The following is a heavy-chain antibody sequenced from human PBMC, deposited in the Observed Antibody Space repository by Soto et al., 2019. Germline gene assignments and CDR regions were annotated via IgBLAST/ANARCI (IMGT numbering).Heavy chain of an antibody. D-gene: IGHD6-13*01. J-gene: IGHJ4*02. CDR1: GFTFSTYE. CDR3: ARDGSRFDY. V-gene: IGHV3-48*03. CDR2: ISNSGDTI. Sequence: ALRLYCAASGFTFSTYEMNWVRQAPGKGLEWVSYISNSGDTIYYADSVKGRFTIFRDNAKNSLYLQMNSLRVEDTALYYCARDGSRFDYWGQGTLVTVSS.